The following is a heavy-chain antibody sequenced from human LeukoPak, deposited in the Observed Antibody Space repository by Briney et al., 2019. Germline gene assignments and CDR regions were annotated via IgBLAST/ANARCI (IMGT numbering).Heavy chain of an antibody. Sequence: SETLSLTCTVSGGSISSYYWSWIRQPAGKGLEWIGLIYTSGSTNYNPSLKSRVTMSVDTSKNQFSLKLSSVTAADTAVYYCAREAGSYYDFWSGNYYFDYWGQGTLVTVSS. CDR2: IYTSGST. D-gene: IGHD3-3*01. CDR3: AREAGSYYDFWSGNYYFDY. V-gene: IGHV4-4*07. CDR1: GGSISSYY. J-gene: IGHJ4*02.